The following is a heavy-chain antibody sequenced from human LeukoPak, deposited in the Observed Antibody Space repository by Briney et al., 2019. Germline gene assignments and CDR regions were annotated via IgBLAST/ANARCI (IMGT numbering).Heavy chain of an antibody. CDR2: IYYSGST. Sequence: SETLSLTCTVSGGSVSSGSYYWSWIRQPPGKGLEWIGYIYYSGSTNYNPSPKSRVTISVDTSKNQFSLKLSSVTAADTAVYYCARLREVPRDRPGYGSGLDYWGQGTLVTVSS. CDR1: GGSVSSGSYY. V-gene: IGHV4-61*01. J-gene: IGHJ4*02. D-gene: IGHD3-10*01. CDR3: ARLREVPRDRPGYGSGLDY.